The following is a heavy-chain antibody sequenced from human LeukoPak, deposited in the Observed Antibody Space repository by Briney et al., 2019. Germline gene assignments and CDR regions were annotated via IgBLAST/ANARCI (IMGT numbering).Heavy chain of an antibody. CDR1: GFTFDDYA. CDR2: ISWNSGSI. Sequence: GGSLRLSCAASGFTFDDYAMHWVRQAPGKGLEWVSGISWNSGSIGYADSVKGRFTISRDNAKNSLYLQMNSLRAEDTALYYCAKVWSMEANALDIWGQATMVTVSS. V-gene: IGHV3-9*01. J-gene: IGHJ3*02. D-gene: IGHD1-1*01. CDR3: AKVWSMEANALDI.